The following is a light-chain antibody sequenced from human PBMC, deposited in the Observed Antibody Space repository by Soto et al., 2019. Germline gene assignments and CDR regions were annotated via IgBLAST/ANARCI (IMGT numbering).Light chain of an antibody. J-gene: IGLJ3*02. Sequence: QVVLTQSSSASASLGSSVKLTCTLSSGHSSYIIAWHQQQPGKAPRYLMKLEGSGSYNKGSGVPDRFSGSSSGADRYLTISNLQYEDEADYYCETWDSNINWVFGRGTKHTVL. CDR1: SGHSSYI. CDR2: LEGSGSY. CDR3: ETWDSNINWV. V-gene: IGLV4-60*02.